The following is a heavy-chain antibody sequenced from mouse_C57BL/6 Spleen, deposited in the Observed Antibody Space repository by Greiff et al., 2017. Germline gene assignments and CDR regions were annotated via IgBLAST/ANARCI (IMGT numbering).Heavy chain of an antibody. CDR1: GYTFTSYG. V-gene: IGHV1-81*01. J-gene: IGHJ3*01. Sequence: VQLQQSGAELARPGASVKLSCKASGYTFTSYGISWVKQRTGQGLEWIGEIYPRSGNTYYNEKFKGKATLTADKSSSTAYMELRSLTSEDSAVYFCAANSSGYVLAYWGQGTLVTVSA. CDR2: IYPRSGNT. D-gene: IGHD3-2*02. CDR3: AANSSGYVLAY.